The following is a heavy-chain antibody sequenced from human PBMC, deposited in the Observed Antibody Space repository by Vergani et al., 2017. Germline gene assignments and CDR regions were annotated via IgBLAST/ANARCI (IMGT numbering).Heavy chain of an antibody. Sequence: QVQLQQWGAGLLKPSETLSLTCAVYGGSFSGYYWSWIRQPPGKGLEWIGEINHSGSTNYNPSLKSRVTISVDKSKNQFSLKLSSVTAADTAVYYCARVPYGSGPPGSDYMDVWGKGTTVTVSS. J-gene: IGHJ6*03. D-gene: IGHD3-10*01. CDR2: INHSGST. CDR3: ARVPYGSGPPGSDYMDV. V-gene: IGHV4-34*01. CDR1: GGSFSGYY.